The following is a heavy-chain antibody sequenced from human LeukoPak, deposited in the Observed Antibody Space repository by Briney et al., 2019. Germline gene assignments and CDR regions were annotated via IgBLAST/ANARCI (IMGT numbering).Heavy chain of an antibody. J-gene: IGHJ4*02. D-gene: IGHD3-22*01. CDR3: AKAYSDGSGYNY. Sequence: EGSLRLSCAASGFTFSSYAMSWVRQAPGKGLEWVSAISGSGGSTYYADSVKGRFTISRDNSKNTLYLQMNSLRAEDTAVYYCAKAYSDGSGYNYWGQGTLVTVSS. CDR2: ISGSGGST. V-gene: IGHV3-23*01. CDR1: GFTFSSYA.